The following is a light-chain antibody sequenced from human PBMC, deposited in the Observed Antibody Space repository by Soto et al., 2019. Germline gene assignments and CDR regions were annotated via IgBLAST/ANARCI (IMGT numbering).Light chain of an antibody. J-gene: IGKJ4*01. CDR3: QQRSNWPYLT. V-gene: IGKV3-11*01. CDR1: QSLSSY. Sequence: EIVLTQSPATVSLSPGERATLSCWASQSLSSYLAWYQQKPGQAPRLLIYDASNRAYGVPARFRGSGSGTNFTLTIASLEPDDFAVYYCQQRSNWPYLTFGGGTKVDIK. CDR2: DAS.